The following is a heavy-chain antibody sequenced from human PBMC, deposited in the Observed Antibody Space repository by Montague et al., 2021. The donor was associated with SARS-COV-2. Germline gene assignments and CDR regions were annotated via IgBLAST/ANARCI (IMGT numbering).Heavy chain of an antibody. CDR1: DITFSKYS. D-gene: IGHD3-3*02. CDR2: ISGDGRTI. Sequence: SLRLSCAASDITFSKYSMNWVRQAPGKGLEWISYISGDGRTIYYADFVRGRFTISRDNAVRSLYVEMTRLRDEDTATYYCATDLFAFRRSEGRDYWGQGTLVTVSS. V-gene: IGHV3-48*02. J-gene: IGHJ4*02. CDR3: ATDLFAFRRSEGRDY.